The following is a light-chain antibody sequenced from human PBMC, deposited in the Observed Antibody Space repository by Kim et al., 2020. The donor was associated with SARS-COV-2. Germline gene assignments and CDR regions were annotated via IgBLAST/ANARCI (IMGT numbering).Light chain of an antibody. CDR1: SSNIGAGYD. CDR2: GNS. J-gene: IGLJ3*02. CDR3: QSYDSSLSWV. V-gene: IGLV1-40*01. Sequence: QSVLTQPPSVSGAPGQRVTISCTGSSSNIGAGYDVHWYQQLPGTAPKLLIYGNSNRPSGVPDRFSGSKSGTSASLAITGLQVEDEADYYCQSYDSSLSWVFGGGTQLTVL.